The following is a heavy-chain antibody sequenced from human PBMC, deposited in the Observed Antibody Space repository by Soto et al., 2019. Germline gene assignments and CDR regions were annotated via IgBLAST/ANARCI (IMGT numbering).Heavy chain of an antibody. Sequence: EVQLVESGGGLVQPGGSLRLSCAASGFTFTAYSMNWVRQAPGKGLEWVSYISSGSGSIYYADSAKGRFTISRDDAKNSLYLQMNSLRDEDTAVYYCARDFWDYWGQGTVVTVSS. J-gene: IGHJ4*02. D-gene: IGHD3-3*01. CDR2: ISSGSGSI. V-gene: IGHV3-48*02. CDR3: ARDFWDY. CDR1: GFTFTAYS.